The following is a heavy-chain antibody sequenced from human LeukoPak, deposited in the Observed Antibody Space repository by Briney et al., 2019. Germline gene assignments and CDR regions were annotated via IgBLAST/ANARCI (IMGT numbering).Heavy chain of an antibody. J-gene: IGHJ3*02. V-gene: IGHV4-59*01. CDR3: ARDISGFSPFDI. CDR2: IYYSGST. Sequence: SETLSLTCTVSGGSISSYYWSWIRQPPGKGLEWIGYIYYSGSTNYNPSLKSRVTISVDTSKNQFSLKLSSVTAADTAVYYCARDISGFSPFDIWGQGTMVTVSS. D-gene: IGHD5-12*01. CDR1: GGSISSYY.